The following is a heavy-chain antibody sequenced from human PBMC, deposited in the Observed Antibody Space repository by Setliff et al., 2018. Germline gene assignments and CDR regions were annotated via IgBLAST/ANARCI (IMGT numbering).Heavy chain of an antibody. CDR2: IYTSWST. D-gene: IGHD2-15*01. J-gene: IGHJ4*02. CDR1: GGSISSDSHY. Sequence: SETLSLTCTVSGGSISSDSHYWAWVRQPAGKGLEWIGQIYTSWSTNYNPSLKSRVTISLDTSKNQFSLRLSSVTAADTAVYYCARENGYCSGGACYFMFDYWGQGTLVTVSS. CDR3: ARENGYCSGGACYFMFDY. V-gene: IGHV4-61*09.